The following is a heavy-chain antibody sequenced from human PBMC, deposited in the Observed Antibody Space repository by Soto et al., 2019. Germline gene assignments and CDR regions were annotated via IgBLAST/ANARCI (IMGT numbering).Heavy chain of an antibody. CDR2: INTGKGYT. D-gene: IGHD2-21*02. CDR1: GYTFTAHA. Sequence: ASVKVSCKASGYTFTAHAMHWVRQAPGQGLEWMGWINTGKGYTKYSQKFQGRVTITRDTSAGTVYMQLSSLTSEDTAVYYCARSIVVVTALDYWGQGTLVTVSS. CDR3: ARSIVVVTALDY. V-gene: IGHV1-3*04. J-gene: IGHJ4*02.